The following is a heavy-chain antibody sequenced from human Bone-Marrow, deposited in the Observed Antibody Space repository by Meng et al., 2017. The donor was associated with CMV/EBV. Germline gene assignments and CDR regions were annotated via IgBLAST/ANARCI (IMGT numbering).Heavy chain of an antibody. D-gene: IGHD2-2*01. CDR3: ARGIDNVVPAAMNGYGQYYYYGMDV. Sequence: GGSLRLACAASGFTVSSYSMHWVRQAPGKGLEWVAVISYDGSNKYYADSVKGRFTISRDNSKNTLYLQMNSLRAEDTAVYYCARGIDNVVPAAMNGYGQYYYYGMDVWGQGTTVTVSS. CDR1: GFTVSSYS. J-gene: IGHJ6*02. CDR2: ISYDGSNK. V-gene: IGHV3-30-3*01.